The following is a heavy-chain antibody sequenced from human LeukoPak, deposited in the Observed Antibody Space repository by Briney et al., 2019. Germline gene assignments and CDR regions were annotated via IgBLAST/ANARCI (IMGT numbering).Heavy chain of an antibody. V-gene: IGHV3-7*01. CDR2: IKQDGSEK. CDR1: GLTFSSYW. D-gene: IGHD3-10*01. CDR3: ARASRFQDYYGSGSYYKGFDY. J-gene: IGHJ4*02. Sequence: GGSLRLSCAASGLTFSSYWMSWVRQAPGKGLEWVANIKQDGSEKYYVDSVKGRFTISRDNAKNSLYLQMNSLRAEDTAVYYCARASRFQDYYGSGSYYKGFDYWGQGTLVTVSS.